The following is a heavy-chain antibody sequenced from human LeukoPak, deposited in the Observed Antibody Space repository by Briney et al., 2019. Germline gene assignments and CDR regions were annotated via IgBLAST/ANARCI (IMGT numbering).Heavy chain of an antibody. CDR3: ARQGSSYLVDY. J-gene: IGHJ4*02. CDR1: GGSISSSSFS. Sequence: SETLSLTCTVSGGSISSSSFSWGWIRQPPGKGLEWIGSSDYSGSTYYNPSLRSRVTISVDTSKNQFSLMLTSVTAADTAVYYCARQGSSYLVDYWGQGTLVTVSS. D-gene: IGHD1-26*01. V-gene: IGHV4-39*01. CDR2: SDYSGST.